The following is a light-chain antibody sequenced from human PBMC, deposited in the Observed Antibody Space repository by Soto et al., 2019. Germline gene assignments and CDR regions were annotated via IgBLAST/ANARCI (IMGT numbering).Light chain of an antibody. V-gene: IGKV3D-7*01. CDR2: GAS. CDR3: QQADTFPIT. Sequence: EHATLFCRASQNVDTKYLAWYQFKPGQAPRIIIFGASGRATGIPARFSGGGSGTDFTLTISSLQPEDFATYYCQQADTFPITFGQGTRLAI. J-gene: IGKJ5*01. CDR1: QNVDTKY.